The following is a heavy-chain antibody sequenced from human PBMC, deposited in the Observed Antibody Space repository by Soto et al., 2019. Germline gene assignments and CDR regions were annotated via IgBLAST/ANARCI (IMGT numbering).Heavy chain of an antibody. CDR3: ARGQKQGVNYCYYGMDV. J-gene: IGHJ6*04. CDR1: GGSFSGYY. V-gene: IGHV4-34*01. CDR2: INHGGST. D-gene: IGHD2-8*01. Sequence: PSETLSLTCAVYGGSFSGYYWSWIRQPPGKGLEWIGEINHGGSTNYNPSLKSRVTISVDTSKNQFSLKLSSVTAADMVLYYCARGQKQGVNYCYYGMDVWGKGTTVTV.